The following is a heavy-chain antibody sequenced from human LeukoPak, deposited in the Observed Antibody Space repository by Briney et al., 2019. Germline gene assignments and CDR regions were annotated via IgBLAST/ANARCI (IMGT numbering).Heavy chain of an antibody. CDR1: GYSFTSYW. CDR2: IYPGDSET. D-gene: IGHD6-13*01. CDR3: ARQGRAAAGTYFCY. V-gene: IGHV5-51*01. J-gene: IGHJ4*02. Sequence: GESLKISXKGSGYSFTSYWIGWVRQMPGKGLEWMGIIYPGDSETIYSPSFQGQATISADKSISTAYLQWSSLKASDTAMYYCARQGRAAAGTYFCYWGQGTLVTVSS.